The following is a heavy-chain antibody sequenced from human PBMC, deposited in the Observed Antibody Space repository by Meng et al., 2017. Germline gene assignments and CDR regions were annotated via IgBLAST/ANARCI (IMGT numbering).Heavy chain of an antibody. J-gene: IGHJ4*02. CDR2: IIPIFGTA. CDR3: ARDSDSSSWYDYFGY. D-gene: IGHD6-13*01. Sequence: QGQLVQSGSELKKPGASVKVSCKASGYTFSSYAISWVRQAPGQGLEWMGGIIPIFGTANYAQKFQGRVTITADESTSTAYMELSSLRSEDTAVYYCARDSDSSSWYDYFGYWGQGTLVTVSS. CDR1: GYTFSSYA. V-gene: IGHV1-69*01.